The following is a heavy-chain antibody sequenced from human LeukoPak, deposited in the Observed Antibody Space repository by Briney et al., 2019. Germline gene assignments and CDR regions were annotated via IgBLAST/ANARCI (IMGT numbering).Heavy chain of an antibody. D-gene: IGHD2-21*02. Sequence: GGSLRLSCAASGFTFSDYYMSWIRQAPGKGLEWVSFISSSSSYTNYADSVKGRFTISRDNAKNSLYLQMNSLRAEDTAVYYCARGEGFVVMTATFDYWGQGTLVTVSS. J-gene: IGHJ4*02. V-gene: IGHV3-11*05. CDR2: ISSSSSYT. CDR1: GFTFSDYY. CDR3: ARGEGFVVMTATFDY.